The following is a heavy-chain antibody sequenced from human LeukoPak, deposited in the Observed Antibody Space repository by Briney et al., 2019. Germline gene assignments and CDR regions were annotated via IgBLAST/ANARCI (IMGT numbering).Heavy chain of an antibody. CDR2: ISSSSSTI. V-gene: IGHV3-48*01. D-gene: IGHD3-3*01. Sequence: GGSLRLSCAASGFTFSTYWMTWVRQAPGKGLEWVSYISSSSSTIYYADSVKGRFTISRDNAKNSLYLQMNSLRAEDTAVYYCARGVGYDFWSAELTNWFDPWGQGTLVTVSS. CDR3: ARGVGYDFWSAELTNWFDP. CDR1: GFTFSTYW. J-gene: IGHJ5*02.